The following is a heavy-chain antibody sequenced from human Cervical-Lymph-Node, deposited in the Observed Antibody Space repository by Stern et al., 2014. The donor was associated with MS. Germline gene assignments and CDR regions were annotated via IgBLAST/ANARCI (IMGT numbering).Heavy chain of an antibody. J-gene: IGHJ6*02. D-gene: IGHD1-14*01. CDR2: IIPFFGTP. CDR1: GDTSNTDA. CDR3: ARGASSAAWYKHAVDV. Sequence: QVQLVQSGAEVQKPGSSVKVSCKASGDTSNTDAIHWVRQAPGQGLEWVGGIIPFFGTPVCAQRFKGRVSIAADDSTATDYMELSSLRSDDTAVYYCARGASSAAWYKHAVDVWGQGTTVTVSS. V-gene: IGHV1-69*01.